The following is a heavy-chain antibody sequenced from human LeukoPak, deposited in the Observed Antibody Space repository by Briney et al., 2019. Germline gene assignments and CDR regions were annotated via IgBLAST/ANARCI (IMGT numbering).Heavy chain of an antibody. CDR2: IYFIGTT. J-gene: IGHJ4*02. CDR3: ARDVFED. Sequence: PSESLSLTCTVSGGSITSSDHYWGWIRQSPGKGLEWIGNIYFIGTTYYNPSLKRRVTVSVDTSNNQFSMKLNSVTAADTAMYYCARDVFEDWGQGTLVTVSS. V-gene: IGHV4-39*07. CDR1: GGSITSSDHY.